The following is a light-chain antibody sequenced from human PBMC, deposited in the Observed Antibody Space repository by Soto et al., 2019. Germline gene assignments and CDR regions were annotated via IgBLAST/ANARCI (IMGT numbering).Light chain of an antibody. CDR1: SSDVGAYNS. Sequence: QSALAQPASVSGSPGQSITISCTGTSSDVGAYNSVSWYQQHPHRAPQVIIYKGTQRPAGVSTRFSGSTSGNAASLTISALQADDEADYFCCSSAPESTYVFGTGTKLTVL. J-gene: IGLJ1*01. CDR2: KGT. CDR3: CSSAPESTYV. V-gene: IGLV2-23*01.